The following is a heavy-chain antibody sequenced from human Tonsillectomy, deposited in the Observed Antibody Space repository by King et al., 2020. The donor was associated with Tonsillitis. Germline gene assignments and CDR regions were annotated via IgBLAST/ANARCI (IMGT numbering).Heavy chain of an antibody. D-gene: IGHD6-19*01. Sequence: VQLVESGGGVDQPGRSLRLSCAASGFTFSSYAMHWVRQAPGKGLEWVAVVSYDGSNKYYADSVKGRFTISRDNSKNTLYLQMNSLRAEDTAVYYCARSRKQWLVRGHFDYWGQGTLVTVSS. CDR2: VSYDGSNK. CDR1: GFTFSSYA. J-gene: IGHJ4*02. CDR3: ARSRKQWLVRGHFDY. V-gene: IGHV3-30*04.